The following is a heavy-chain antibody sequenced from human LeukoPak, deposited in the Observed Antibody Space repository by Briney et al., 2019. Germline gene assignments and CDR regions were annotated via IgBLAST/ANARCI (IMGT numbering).Heavy chain of an antibody. J-gene: IGHJ5*02. D-gene: IGHD6-19*01. CDR3: AKDPSSGWSPDYNWSDP. V-gene: IGHV3-23*01. CDR2: ISGSGGST. CDR1: GFTFGSYA. Sequence: GGSLRLSCAASGFTFGSYAMSWVRQAPGKGLEWVSAISGSGGSTYYADSVKGRFTISRDNSKNTLYLQMNSLRAEDTAVYYCAKDPSSGWSPDYNWSDPWGQGALVTVSS.